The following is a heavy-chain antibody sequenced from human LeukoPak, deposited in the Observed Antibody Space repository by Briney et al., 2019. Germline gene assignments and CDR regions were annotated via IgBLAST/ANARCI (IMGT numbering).Heavy chain of an antibody. CDR1: GFTFSSYS. V-gene: IGHV3-21*01. D-gene: IGHD4-11*01. J-gene: IGHJ4*02. CDR2: ISSSSNYT. CDR3: ARGGLHDYSNYD. Sequence: GGSLRPSCAASGFTFSSYSMNWVRQAPGKGREWVSSISSSSNYTYYADSVKGRFTTSRDNAKNSLYLQMHSLRAENTAVYYCARGGLHDYSNYDWGQGTLVTVSS.